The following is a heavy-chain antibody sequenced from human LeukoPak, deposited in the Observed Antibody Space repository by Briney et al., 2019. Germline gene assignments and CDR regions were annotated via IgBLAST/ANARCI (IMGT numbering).Heavy chain of an antibody. CDR3: AKMGTDGRSYLDY. D-gene: IGHD2-8*01. Sequence: TGGSLRLSCAASGFTFSSYGTHWVRQAPGKGLEWVAFIRYDGSNKYYADSVKGRFSISRDNSKNTLYLQMNNLRAEDTAVYYCAKMGTDGRSYLDYWGQGTLVTVSS. J-gene: IGHJ4*02. CDR2: IRYDGSNK. V-gene: IGHV3-30*02. CDR1: GFTFSSYG.